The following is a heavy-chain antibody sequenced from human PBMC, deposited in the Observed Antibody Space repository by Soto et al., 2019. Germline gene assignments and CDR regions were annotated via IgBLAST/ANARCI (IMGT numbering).Heavy chain of an antibody. CDR1: GFTFSSYG. CDR2: IWCDGSNK. V-gene: IGHV3-33*01. J-gene: IGHJ3*02. D-gene: IGHD2-2*01. CDR3: AREGVPDAFDI. Sequence: PGGSLRLSCAASGFTFSSYGMHWVRQAPGKGLEWVAVIWCDGSNKYYADSVKGRFTISRDNSKNTLYLQMNSLRAEDTAVYYCAREGVPDAFDIWGQGTMVTVSS.